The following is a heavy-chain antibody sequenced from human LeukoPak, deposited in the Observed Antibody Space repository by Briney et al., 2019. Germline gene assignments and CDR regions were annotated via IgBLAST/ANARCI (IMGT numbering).Heavy chain of an antibody. CDR2: ISGSDGST. D-gene: IGHD6-19*01. Sequence: PGGSLRLSCAASGFTFSSYAMSWVRQAPGKGLEWVSAISGSDGSTYYADSVKGRFTISRDNSKNTLYLQMNSLRAEDTAVYYCAKFSWGSGWLGSFDYWGQGTLVTVSS. J-gene: IGHJ4*02. CDR3: AKFSWGSGWLGSFDY. V-gene: IGHV3-23*01. CDR1: GFTFSSYA.